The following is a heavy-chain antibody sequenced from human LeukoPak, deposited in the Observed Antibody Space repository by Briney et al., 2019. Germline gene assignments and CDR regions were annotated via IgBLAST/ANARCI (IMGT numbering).Heavy chain of an antibody. CDR2: IGGSGAST. Sequence: GGSLRLSCAASGFTFSSYGMSWVRQAPGKGLEWVSTIGGSGASTYYADSVKGRSTISRDNSKNTLYLQMNSLRVEDTAVYYCARKAGYYYGSGDYWGQGTLVTVSS. J-gene: IGHJ4*02. D-gene: IGHD3-10*01. CDR3: ARKAGYYYGSGDY. V-gene: IGHV3-23*01. CDR1: GFTFSSYG.